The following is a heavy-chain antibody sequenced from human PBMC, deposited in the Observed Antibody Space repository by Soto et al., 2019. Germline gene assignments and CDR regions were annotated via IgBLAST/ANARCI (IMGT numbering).Heavy chain of an antibody. Sequence: PGGSLRLSCAASGFTFSSYSMNWVRQAPGKGLEWVSSISSSSSYIYYADSVKGRFTISRDNAKNSLYLQMNSLRAEDTAVYYCAREAHYYDSSGYLYYFGYWGQGTLVTVSS. CDR1: GFTFSSYS. CDR2: ISSSSSYI. V-gene: IGHV3-21*01. J-gene: IGHJ4*02. CDR3: AREAHYYDSSGYLYYFGY. D-gene: IGHD3-22*01.